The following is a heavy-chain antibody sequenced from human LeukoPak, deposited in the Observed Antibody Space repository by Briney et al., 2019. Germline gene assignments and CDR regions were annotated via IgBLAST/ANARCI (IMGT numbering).Heavy chain of an antibody. CDR2: IYTSGST. CDR3: APLQAYCGGDCYSDY. CDR1: GGSISSYY. V-gene: IGHV4-4*07. J-gene: IGHJ4*02. Sequence: PSETLSLTCTVSGGSISSYYWSWIRQPAGKGLEWIGRIYTSGSTNYNPSLKSRVTISVDTSKNQFSLKLSSVTAADTAVYYCAPLQAYCGGDCYSDYWGQGTLVTVSS. D-gene: IGHD2-21*02.